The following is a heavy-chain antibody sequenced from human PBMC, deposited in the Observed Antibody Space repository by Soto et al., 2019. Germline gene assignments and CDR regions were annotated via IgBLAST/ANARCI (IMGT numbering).Heavy chain of an antibody. Sequence: QVTLKESGPVLVKPTETLTLTCTVSGFSLSNARMGVSWIRQPPGKALEWLAHIFSNDEKSYSTSLKSRLTISKNTSKSQVVLTMTNMDPVDTATYYRARIRGIVGANSEFDIWGQGTMVTVSS. D-gene: IGHD1-26*01. CDR2: IFSNDEK. V-gene: IGHV2-26*01. CDR1: GFSLSNARMG. CDR3: ARIRGIVGANSEFDI. J-gene: IGHJ3*02.